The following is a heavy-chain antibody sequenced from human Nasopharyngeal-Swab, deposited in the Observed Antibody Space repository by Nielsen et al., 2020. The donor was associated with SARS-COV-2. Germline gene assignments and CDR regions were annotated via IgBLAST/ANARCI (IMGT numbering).Heavy chain of an antibody. V-gene: IGHV1-18*01. CDR3: ARHGVAEDY. CDR2: IGAYNGNT. J-gene: IGHJ4*02. D-gene: IGHD3-3*01. Sequence: ASVQVSCKASGYIITSYDISWVRQARAQGLEWMGWIGAYNGNTNYAQKFQDRVTMTTDTSTSKVYMELRSLRSDDTAVYYCARHGVAEDYWGQGTLVTVSS. CDR1: GYIITSYD.